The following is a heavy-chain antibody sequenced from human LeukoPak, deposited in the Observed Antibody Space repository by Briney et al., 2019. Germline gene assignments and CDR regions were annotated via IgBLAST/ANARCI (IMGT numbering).Heavy chain of an antibody. CDR3: ARVERGVATITWTYHYYYSMDV. J-gene: IGHJ6*03. CDR1: GFTFSSNY. D-gene: IGHD5-12*01. V-gene: IGHV3-53*01. Sequence: GGSLRLSCAASGFTFSSNYMSWVRQAPGKGLEWVSVIYSGGNTYYTDSVKGRFTISRDNSKNTLYLQMNSLRAEDTAVYYCARVERGVATITWTYHYYYSMDVWGKGTTVTISS. CDR2: IYSGGNT.